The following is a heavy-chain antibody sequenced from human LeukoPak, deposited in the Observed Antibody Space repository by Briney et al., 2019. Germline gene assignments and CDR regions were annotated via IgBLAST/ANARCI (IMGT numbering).Heavy chain of an antibody. CDR1: GFTVSSNY. J-gene: IGHJ6*02. Sequence: GGSLRLSCAASGFTVSSNYMSWVRQAPGKGLEWVSVIYSGGSTYYADSVKGRFTISRDNSKNTLYLQMNSLRAEDTAVYYCATASSSWYGGLRFDYYYGMDVWGQGTTVTVSS. V-gene: IGHV3-66*01. CDR3: ATASSSWYGGLRFDYYYGMDV. CDR2: IYSGGST. D-gene: IGHD6-13*01.